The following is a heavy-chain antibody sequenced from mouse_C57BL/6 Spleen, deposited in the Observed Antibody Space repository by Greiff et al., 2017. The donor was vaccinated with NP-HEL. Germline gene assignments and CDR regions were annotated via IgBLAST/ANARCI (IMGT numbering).Heavy chain of an antibody. V-gene: IGHV1-82*01. D-gene: IGHD2-4*01. CDR1: GYAFSSSW. Sequence: QVQLKESGPELVKPGASVKISCKASGYAFSSSWMNWVKQRPGKGLEWIGRIYPGDGDPNYNGKCKGKATLTADKSSSTAYMQLSSLTSEDSAVYFWARQGDYDGDWYFDVWGTGTTVTVSS. J-gene: IGHJ1*03. CDR2: IYPGDGDP. CDR3: ARQGDYDGDWYFDV.